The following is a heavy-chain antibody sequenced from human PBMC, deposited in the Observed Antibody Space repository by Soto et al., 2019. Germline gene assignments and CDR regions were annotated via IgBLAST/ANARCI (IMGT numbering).Heavy chain of an antibody. V-gene: IGHV1-69*04. CDR1: GDTFNSNA. Sequence: QVQLVQSGAEVKKPGSSVKVSCKTSGDTFNSNAISWVRQAPGQGLEWMGRIVPILGVADYAQKFQGRVTLTADKSTSTVYMELSSLSSEDTALYYCARVPDLPAALVNWGQGTLVTVSS. CDR2: IVPILGVA. J-gene: IGHJ4*02. CDR3: ARVPDLPAALVN. D-gene: IGHD2-15*01.